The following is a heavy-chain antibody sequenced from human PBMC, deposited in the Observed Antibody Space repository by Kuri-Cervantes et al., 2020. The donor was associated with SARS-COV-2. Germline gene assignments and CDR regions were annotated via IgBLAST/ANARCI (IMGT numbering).Heavy chain of an antibody. CDR2: INSDGSST. CDR1: GFTFSSYW. CDR3: VGHGSSSI. D-gene: IGHD6-13*01. Sequence: GESLKISCAASGFTFSSYWMHWVRQAPGKGLVWVSRINSDGSSTSYADSVKGRFTISRDNAKNTLYLQMNSLRAEDTAVYYCVGHGSSSIWGQGTLVTVSS. V-gene: IGHV3-74*01. J-gene: IGHJ4*02.